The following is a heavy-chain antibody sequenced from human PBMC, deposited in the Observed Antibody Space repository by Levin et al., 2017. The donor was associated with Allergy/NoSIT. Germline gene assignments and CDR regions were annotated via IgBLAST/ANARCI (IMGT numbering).Heavy chain of an antibody. Sequence: ASVKVSCKASGGTFSSYAISWVRQAPGQGLEWMGGIIPIFGTANYAQKFQGRVTITADKSTSTAYMELSSLRSEDTAVYYCARSLYYDFYYYMDVWGKGTTVTVSS. J-gene: IGHJ6*03. CDR2: IIPIFGTA. V-gene: IGHV1-69*06. CDR3: ARSLYYDFYYYMDV. CDR1: GGTFSSYA.